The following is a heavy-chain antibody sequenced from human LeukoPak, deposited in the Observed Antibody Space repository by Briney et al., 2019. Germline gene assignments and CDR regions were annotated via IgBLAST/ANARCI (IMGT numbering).Heavy chain of an antibody. CDR2: IIPTLGIA. D-gene: IGHD6-13*01. J-gene: IGHJ4*02. V-gene: IGHV1-69*04. Sequence: SVKVSCKASGGTFSSYAISWVRQAPGQGLEWMGRIIPTLGIANYAQKFQGRVTITADKSTSTAYMELSSLRSEDTAVYYCARSPFASSPSVLSQLDYWGQGTLVTVSS. CDR3: ARSPFASSPSVLSQLDY. CDR1: GGTFSSYA.